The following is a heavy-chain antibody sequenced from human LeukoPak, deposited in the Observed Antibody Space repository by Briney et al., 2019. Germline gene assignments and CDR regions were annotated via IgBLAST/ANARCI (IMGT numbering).Heavy chain of an antibody. D-gene: IGHD2-15*01. CDR1: GFTLGSYW. V-gene: IGHV3-7*02. Sequence: AGGSLRLSCEASGFTLGSYWMTWVRQAPGKGLEWVANIKQDGSEKYYVNSVKGRFSISRDNAKNSLYLQMDSLRAEDTAVYYCARAGYCSGGSCYGSDYWGQGTLVSVSS. CDR2: IKQDGSEK. CDR3: ARAGYCSGGSCYGSDY. J-gene: IGHJ4*02.